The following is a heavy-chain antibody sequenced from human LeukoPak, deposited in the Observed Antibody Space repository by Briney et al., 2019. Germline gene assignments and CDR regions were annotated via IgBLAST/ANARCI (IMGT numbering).Heavy chain of an antibody. Sequence: ASVEVSCKASGYTFTSYGISWVRQAPGQGLEWMGWISAYNGNTNYAQKLQGRVTMTTDTSTSTAYMELRSLRSDDTAVYYCARDDCSGGSCYWFDPWGQGTLVTVSS. D-gene: IGHD2-15*01. V-gene: IGHV1-18*01. J-gene: IGHJ5*02. CDR3: ARDDCSGGSCYWFDP. CDR1: GYTFTSYG. CDR2: ISAYNGNT.